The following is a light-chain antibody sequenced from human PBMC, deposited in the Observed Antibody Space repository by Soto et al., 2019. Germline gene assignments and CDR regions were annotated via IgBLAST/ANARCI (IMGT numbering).Light chain of an antibody. CDR1: QSVSSY. CDR3: QQRSNWLT. V-gene: IGKV3-11*01. Sequence: EIVLTQSPATLSLSPGERATLSCRASQSVSSYLAWYQQKPGQAHMLLIYYASNRATGIPARFSRSRSGTDFTLTISSLEPEDYAIYYCQQRSNWLTFGGGTKVEIK. J-gene: IGKJ4*01. CDR2: YAS.